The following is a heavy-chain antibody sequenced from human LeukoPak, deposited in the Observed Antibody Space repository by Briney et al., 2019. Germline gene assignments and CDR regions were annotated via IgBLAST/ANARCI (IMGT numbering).Heavy chain of an antibody. V-gene: IGHV4-59*01. CDR2: VYYSGSA. CDR3: ARGGYSGYEDGIYYYGMDV. J-gene: IGHJ6*02. CDR1: GGSITSNY. D-gene: IGHD5-12*01. Sequence: PSETLSLTCTVSGGSITSNYWSWIRQPPGTGLEWIGYVYYSGSANYNPSLKSRVTISVDTSKKQFSLKVNSVTAADTAVYYCARGGYSGYEDGIYYYGMDVWGQGTTVTVSS.